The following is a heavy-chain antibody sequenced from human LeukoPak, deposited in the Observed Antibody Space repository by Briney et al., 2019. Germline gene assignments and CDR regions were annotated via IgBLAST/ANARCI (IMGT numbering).Heavy chain of an antibody. CDR2: INEAGSVT. V-gene: IGHV3-7*01. CDR1: GFMFSDYG. D-gene: IGHD5-12*01. CDR3: ATDSGYNAFDV. J-gene: IGHJ3*01. Sequence: PGGSLRLSCAGSGFMFSDYGMSWVRQAPGKGLEWLANINEAGSVTNYVHSVRGRFTISRDNAKNSLYLQMNSLGVEDTAVYYCATDSGYNAFDVWGQGTMVSVSS.